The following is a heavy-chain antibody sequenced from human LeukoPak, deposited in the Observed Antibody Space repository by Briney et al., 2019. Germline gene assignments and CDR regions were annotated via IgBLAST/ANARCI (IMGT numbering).Heavy chain of an antibody. CDR1: GGTFSSYA. Sequence: SVKVSCKASGGTFSSYAISWVRQAPGQGLEWMGRIIPIFGTANYAQKFQGRVTITTDESTSTAYMELSSLRSEDTAVYYCASDLDYYDIESEGYWGQGTLVTVSA. CDR3: ASDLDYYDIESEGY. D-gene: IGHD3-22*01. V-gene: IGHV1-69*05. J-gene: IGHJ4*02. CDR2: IIPIFGTA.